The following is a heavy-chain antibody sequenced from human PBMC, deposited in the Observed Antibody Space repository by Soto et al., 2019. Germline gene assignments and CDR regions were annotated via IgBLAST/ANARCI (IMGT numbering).Heavy chain of an antibody. V-gene: IGHV4-38-2*01. CDR1: GYSINSDYY. Sequence: SETLSLTCAVSGYSINSDYYWGWIRQPPGKGLEWIGSVDHSGRTYYSPSLRSRLTIFIDTSKNQFSLRLTSVTAADTATYFCAKKGYYPSGKINLFDSWGPGTLVTVSS. J-gene: IGHJ4*02. D-gene: IGHD3-10*01. CDR2: VDHSGRT. CDR3: AKKGYYPSGKINLFDS.